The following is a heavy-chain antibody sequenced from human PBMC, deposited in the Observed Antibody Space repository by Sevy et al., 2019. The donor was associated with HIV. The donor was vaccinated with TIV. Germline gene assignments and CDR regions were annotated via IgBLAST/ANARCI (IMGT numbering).Heavy chain of an antibody. CDR2: FDPEDGET. Sequence: ASVKVSCKVSGYTLTELSMHWVRQAPGKGLEWMGGFDPEDGETIYAQKFQGRVTMTEDTSTDTAYMELSSLRSEDTAVYYCARLNAMGTRYYYYYYAMEVWGQGTTVTVSS. D-gene: IGHD5-18*01. CDR1: GYTLTELS. CDR3: ARLNAMGTRYYYYYYAMEV. J-gene: IGHJ6*02. V-gene: IGHV1-24*01.